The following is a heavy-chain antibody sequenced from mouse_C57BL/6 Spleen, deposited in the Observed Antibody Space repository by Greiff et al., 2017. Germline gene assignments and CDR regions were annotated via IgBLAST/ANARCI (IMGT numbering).Heavy chain of an antibody. Sequence: EVQLVESGPGLVNPSQSLSLTCSVPGYSITSGYYWNWIRQFPGNKLEWMGYISYDGSNNYNPSLKNRISITRDTSKNQFFLKLNSVTTEDTATYYCARDQDYYGTPFAYWGQGTLVTVSA. J-gene: IGHJ3*01. CDR3: ARDQDYYGTPFAY. V-gene: IGHV3-6*01. D-gene: IGHD1-1*01. CDR1: GYSITSGYY. CDR2: ISYDGSN.